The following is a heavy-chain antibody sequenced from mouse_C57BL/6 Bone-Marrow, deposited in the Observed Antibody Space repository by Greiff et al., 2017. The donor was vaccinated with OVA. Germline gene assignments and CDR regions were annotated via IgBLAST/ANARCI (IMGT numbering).Heavy chain of an antibody. D-gene: IGHD2-4*01. CDR3: TADDYDPFAY. CDR2: IRLKSDNYAT. CDR1: GFTFSNYW. V-gene: IGHV6-3*01. J-gene: IGHJ3*01. Sequence: EVKLEESGGGLVQPGGSMKLSCVASGFTFSNYWMNWVRQSPEKGLEWVAQIRLKSDNYATHYAESVKGRFTISRDDSKSSVYLQMNNLRAEDTGIYYCTADDYDPFAYWGQGTLVTVSA.